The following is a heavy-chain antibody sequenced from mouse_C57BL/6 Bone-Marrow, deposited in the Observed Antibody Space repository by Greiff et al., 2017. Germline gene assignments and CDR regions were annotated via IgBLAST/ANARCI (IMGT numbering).Heavy chain of an antibody. D-gene: IGHD1-3*01. J-gene: IGHJ3*01. CDR3: ARRAWVTKEFAY. CDR1: GYAFTNYL. V-gene: IGHV1-54*01. CDR2: INPGSGGP. Sequence: VKVVEPGAELVRPGPSVKVSCKASGYAFTNYLIEWVKQRPGQGLEWIGVINPGSGGPNYNQKFKGQATLTADKSYSTAYMQLSSRTSEDSAVYYCARRAWVTKEFAYWGQGTLVTVSA.